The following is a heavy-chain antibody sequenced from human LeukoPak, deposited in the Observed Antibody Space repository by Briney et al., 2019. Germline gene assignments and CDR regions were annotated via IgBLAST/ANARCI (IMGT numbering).Heavy chain of an antibody. CDR3: AKGSYGDYVGNWFDP. Sequence: GGSLRLSCAASGFTFDDYAMHWVRQAPGKSLEWVSGISWNSGSIGYADSVKGRFTISRDNAKNSLYLQMNSLRAEDTALYYCAKGSYGDYVGNWFDPWGQGTLVTVSS. CDR2: ISWNSGSI. V-gene: IGHV3-9*01. J-gene: IGHJ5*02. D-gene: IGHD4-17*01. CDR1: GFTFDDYA.